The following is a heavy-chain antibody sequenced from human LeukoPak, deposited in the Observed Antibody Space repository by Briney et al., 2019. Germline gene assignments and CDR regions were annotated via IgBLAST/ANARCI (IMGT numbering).Heavy chain of an antibody. D-gene: IGHD1-26*01. CDR2: IYYSGST. J-gene: IGHJ4*02. Sequence: PSETLSLTCTVSGGSISSSSYYWGWIRQPPGKGLEWIGSIYYSGSTYYNPSLKSRVTISVDTSKNQFSLKLSSVTAADTAVYYCARRRKGAPFDYWGQGTLVTVSS. CDR1: GGSISSSSYY. CDR3: ARRRKGAPFDY. V-gene: IGHV4-39*07.